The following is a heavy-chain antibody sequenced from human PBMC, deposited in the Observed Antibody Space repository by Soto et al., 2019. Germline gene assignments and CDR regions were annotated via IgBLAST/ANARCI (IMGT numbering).Heavy chain of an antibody. J-gene: IGHJ4*02. D-gene: IGHD5-18*01. V-gene: IGHV3-73*02. CDR2: IGNKANSYAT. CDR1: GFTFSGSA. CDR3: SRVDRSMVPRNDY. Sequence: EVQLVESGGGLVQPGGSLKLSCAASGFTFSGSAVHWVRQASGKGLEWVGRIGNKANSYATTYAASVKGRFTISRDDSKNTACLQMNSLKTEDTAVYYCSRVDRSMVPRNDYWGQGTLVTVSS.